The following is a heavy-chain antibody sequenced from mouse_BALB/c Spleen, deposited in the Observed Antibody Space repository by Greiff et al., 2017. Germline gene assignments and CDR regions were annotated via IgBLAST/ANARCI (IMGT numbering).Heavy chain of an antibody. CDR1: GYTFTDYA. Sequence: QVQLQQSGAELVRPGVSVKISCKGSGYTFTDYAMHWVKQSHAKSLEWIGVISTYYGDASYNQKFKGKATMTVDKSSSTAYVELARLTSEDSAIYYCAREDGSSVDYWGQGTTLTVSA. CDR2: ISTYYGDA. CDR3: AREDGSSVDY. D-gene: IGHD1-1*01. V-gene: IGHV1S137*01. J-gene: IGHJ2*01.